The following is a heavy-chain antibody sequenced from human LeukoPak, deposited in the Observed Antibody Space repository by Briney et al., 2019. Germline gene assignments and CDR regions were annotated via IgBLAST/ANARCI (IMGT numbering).Heavy chain of an antibody. V-gene: IGHV1-2*06. CDR2: INPNSGGT. J-gene: IGHJ6*02. CDR1: GYTFTGYY. Sequence: ASVKVSCKASGYTFTGYYMHWVRQAPGQGLEWMGQINPNSGGTNYAQKFQGRVTMTRDTSISTAYMELSRLRSDDTAVYYCARDPVTVWYYGMDVWGQGTTVTVSS. D-gene: IGHD1-14*01. CDR3: ARDPVTVWYYGMDV.